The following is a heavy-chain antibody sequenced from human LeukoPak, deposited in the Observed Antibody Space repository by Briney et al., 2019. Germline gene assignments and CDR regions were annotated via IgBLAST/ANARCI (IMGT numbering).Heavy chain of an antibody. CDR2: IWYNGSKT. Sequence: GRSLRLSCAASGFMFSDYGMHWVRQAPGKGLEWVAVIWYNGSKTYYVDSVKGRFSISRDNSKNTLYLQMNSLRAEDTAVYYCAKELTENNWNYLLNYFDYWGQGTLVTVSS. J-gene: IGHJ4*02. CDR1: GFMFSDYG. CDR3: AKELTENNWNYLLNYFDY. D-gene: IGHD1-7*01. V-gene: IGHV3-33*06.